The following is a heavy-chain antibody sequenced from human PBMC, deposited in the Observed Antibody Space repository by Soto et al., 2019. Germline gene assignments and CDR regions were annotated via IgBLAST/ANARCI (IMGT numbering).Heavy chain of an antibody. J-gene: IGHJ4*02. CDR1: GFTFDDYA. D-gene: IGHD3-10*01. V-gene: IGHV3-9*01. CDR3: AKDNLAGEGLADC. CDR2: ISWNSGSI. Sequence: EVHLVESGGGLVQPGRSLRLSCAASGFTFDDYAMHWVRQAPGKGLEWVSGISWNSGSIGYADSVKGRFTVSRDNAKNSLYLQMNSLRDEDTAFYYCAKDNLAGEGLADCWGQGTLVTVSS.